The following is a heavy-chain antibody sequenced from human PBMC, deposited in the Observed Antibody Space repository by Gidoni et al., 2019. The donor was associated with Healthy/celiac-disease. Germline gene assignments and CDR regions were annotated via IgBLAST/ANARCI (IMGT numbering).Heavy chain of an antibody. CDR2: ISAYNGNT. Sequence: QVQLVQSGAEVKKPGASVKVSCKASGYTFTSYGISWVRQAPGQGLEWMGWISAYNGNTNYAQKLQGRVTMTTDTSTSTAYMELRSLRSDDTAVYYCARDNPGGLYFLPRGAFDIWGQGTMVTVSS. CDR3: ARDNPGGLYFLPRGAFDI. J-gene: IGHJ3*02. V-gene: IGHV1-18*04. CDR1: GYTFTSYG. D-gene: IGHD2-8*01.